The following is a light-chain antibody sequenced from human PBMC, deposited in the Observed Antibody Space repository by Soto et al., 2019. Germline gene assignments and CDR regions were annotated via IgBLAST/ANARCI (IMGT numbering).Light chain of an antibody. Sequence: QSALTQPPSASGSPGQSVTISCTGTSSDVGGYNFVSWYQHHPGKAPKLMIYEVSKRPSGVPDRFSGSKSGNTASLTVSGLQAEDEADYYCSSYTSSSTYVFGTGTKVTVL. J-gene: IGLJ1*01. CDR3: SSYTSSSTYV. CDR1: SSDVGGYNF. V-gene: IGLV2-8*01. CDR2: EVS.